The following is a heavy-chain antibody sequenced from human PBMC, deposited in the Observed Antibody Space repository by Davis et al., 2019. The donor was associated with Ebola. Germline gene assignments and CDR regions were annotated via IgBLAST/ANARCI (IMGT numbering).Heavy chain of an antibody. V-gene: IGHV1-69*13. J-gene: IGHJ4*02. D-gene: IGHD5-12*01. CDR1: GGTFSSYA. Sequence: SVKVSCKASGGTFSSYAISWVRQAPGQGLEWMGGIIPIFGTANYAQKFQGRVTITADESTSTAYMELSSLRSEDTAVYYCARGGLVATINYFDYWGQGTLVTVSS. CDR3: ARGGLVATINYFDY. CDR2: IIPIFGTA.